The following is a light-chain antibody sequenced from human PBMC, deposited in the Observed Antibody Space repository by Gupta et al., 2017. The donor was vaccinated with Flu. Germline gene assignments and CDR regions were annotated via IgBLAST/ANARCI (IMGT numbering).Light chain of an antibody. CDR3: QSYDSSLSGWV. Sequence: QSVLTQPPSVSGAPGQRVTISCTGSSSNIGAGYDVHWYQQLPGTAPKLLIYGNSNRPSGVPDRFSGSKSGTSASRAITGLQAEDEAEYYCQSYDSSLSGWVFGGGTKLTVL. CDR1: SSNIGAGYD. J-gene: IGLJ3*02. CDR2: GNS. V-gene: IGLV1-40*01.